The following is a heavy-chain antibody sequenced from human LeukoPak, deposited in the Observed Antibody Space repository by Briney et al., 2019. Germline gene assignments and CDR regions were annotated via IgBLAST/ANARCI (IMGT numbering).Heavy chain of an antibody. J-gene: IGHJ4*02. V-gene: IGHV3-23*01. Sequence: AGGSPRLSCAASGFTFSSYAMSWVRQAPGKGLEWVSAISGSGGSTYYADSVKGRFTISRDNSKNTLYLQMNSLRAEDTAVYYCAKGAHVLLWFGELLPTDYWGQGTLVTVSS. CDR3: AKGAHVLLWFGELLPTDY. D-gene: IGHD3-10*01. CDR1: GFTFSSYA. CDR2: ISGSGGST.